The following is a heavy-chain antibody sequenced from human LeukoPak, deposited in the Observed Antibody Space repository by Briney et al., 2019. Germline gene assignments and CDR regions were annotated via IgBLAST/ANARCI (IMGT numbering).Heavy chain of an antibody. J-gene: IGHJ4*02. CDR3: ARDSRRLRLGELSLERDY. CDR2: IYYSGST. Sequence: PSETLSLTCTVSGGSISSSSYYWGWIRQPPGKGLEWIGSIYYSGSTYYNPSLKSRVTISVDTSKNQFSLKLSSVTAADTAVYYCARDSRRLRLGELSLERDYWGQGTLVTVSP. V-gene: IGHV4-39*07. CDR1: GGSISSSSYY. D-gene: IGHD3-16*02.